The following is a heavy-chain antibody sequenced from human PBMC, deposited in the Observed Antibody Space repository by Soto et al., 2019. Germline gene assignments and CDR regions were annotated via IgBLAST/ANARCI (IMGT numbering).Heavy chain of an antibody. CDR3: ARVIIGGTKWFDP. CDR2: ISAYNGNT. D-gene: IGHD3-16*01. J-gene: IGHJ5*02. CDR1: GYTFTSYG. Sequence: ASVKVSCKAFGYTFTSYGSTWVRQAPGQGLEWMGWISAYNGNTNYAQKLQGRVTMTTDTSTSTAYMELRSLRSDDTAVYYCARVIIGGTKWFDPWGQGNLVSVSS. V-gene: IGHV1-18*04.